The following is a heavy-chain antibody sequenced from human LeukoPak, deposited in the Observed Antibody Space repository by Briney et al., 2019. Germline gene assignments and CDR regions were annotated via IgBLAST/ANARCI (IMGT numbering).Heavy chain of an antibody. V-gene: IGHV4-39*07. J-gene: IGHJ4*02. Sequence: SETLSLTCTVSGGSISSSSYYWGWIRQPPGKGLEWIGSIYYSGSTYYNPSLKSRVTISVDTSKNQFSLKLSSVTAADTAVYYCAGSVYDSSSWDRFDYWGQGTLVTVSS. D-gene: IGHD6-13*01. CDR1: GGSISSSSYY. CDR2: IYYSGST. CDR3: AGSVYDSSSWDRFDY.